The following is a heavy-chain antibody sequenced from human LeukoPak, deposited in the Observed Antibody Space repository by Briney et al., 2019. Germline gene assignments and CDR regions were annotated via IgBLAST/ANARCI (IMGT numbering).Heavy chain of an antibody. CDR1: GYSISSGYY. CDR2: IYHSGST. Sequence: SETLSLTCTVSGYSISSGYYWGWIRQPPGKGLEWIGSIYHSGSTYYNPSLKSRVTISVDTSKNQFSLKLSSVTAADTAVYYCARDRGFGESYFDYWGQGTLVTVSS. CDR3: ARDRGFGESYFDY. J-gene: IGHJ4*02. V-gene: IGHV4-38-2*02. D-gene: IGHD3-10*01.